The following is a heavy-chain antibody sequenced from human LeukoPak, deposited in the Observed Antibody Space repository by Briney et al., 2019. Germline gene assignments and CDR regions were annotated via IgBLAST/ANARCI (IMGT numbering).Heavy chain of an antibody. CDR1: GFTFSTYN. Sequence: GGSLRLSCEASGFTFSTYNMNWVRQAPGKRLEWVSSITSTSSYVFYADSVKGRFTISRDNSKNTLYLQMNSLRTEDTAVYYCDCSSTSCYAAGDYWGQGTLVTVSS. V-gene: IGHV3-21*01. CDR3: DCSSTSCYAAGDY. CDR2: ITSTSSYV. D-gene: IGHD2-2*01. J-gene: IGHJ4*02.